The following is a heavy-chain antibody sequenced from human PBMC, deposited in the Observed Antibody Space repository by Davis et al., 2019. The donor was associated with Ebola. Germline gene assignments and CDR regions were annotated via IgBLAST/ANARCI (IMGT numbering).Heavy chain of an antibody. CDR2: INPNSGVI. Sequence: ASVKVSCKASGYSFTAYFMHWVRQAPGQGLEWMGWINPNSGVINYAKNFQGRVTLTRDTSINTAYMELRVLRSDDTAVYYCAREDITMDVKKNDFWDQGTLVTVSS. J-gene: IGHJ4*02. CDR1: GYSFTAYF. D-gene: IGHD3-10*01. CDR3: AREDITMDVKKNDF. V-gene: IGHV1-2*02.